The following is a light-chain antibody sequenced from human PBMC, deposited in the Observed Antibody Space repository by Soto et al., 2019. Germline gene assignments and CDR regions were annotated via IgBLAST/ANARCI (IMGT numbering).Light chain of an antibody. Sequence: EIVMTQSPATLSVSPGERATLSCRASQSVTSNLAWYQQKPGQAPRLLIYGASTRATGIPARFSGSGSGTEFTLTISSLEPEDFAIYYCQQRSDWPLTFGGGTKVEF. V-gene: IGKV3-15*01. J-gene: IGKJ4*01. CDR2: GAS. CDR1: QSVTSN. CDR3: QQRSDWPLT.